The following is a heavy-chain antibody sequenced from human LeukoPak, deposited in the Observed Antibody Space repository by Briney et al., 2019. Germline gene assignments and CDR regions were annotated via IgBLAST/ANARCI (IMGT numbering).Heavy chain of an antibody. J-gene: IGHJ1*01. CDR1: GLFFSSYE. Sequence: GGSLRLSCEASGLFFSSYEMNWVRQAPGKGLEWVSYISGSGSIISYADSVKGRFTISRDNAKNSLYLQMNSLRAEDTAVYYCARDPGSSSIWPEYFHHWGQGTLVTVSS. CDR2: ISGSGSII. D-gene: IGHD6-13*01. CDR3: ARDPGSSSIWPEYFHH. V-gene: IGHV3-48*03.